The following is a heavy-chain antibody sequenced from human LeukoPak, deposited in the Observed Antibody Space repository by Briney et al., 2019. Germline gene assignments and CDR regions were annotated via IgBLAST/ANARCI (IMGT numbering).Heavy chain of an antibody. CDR3: AKTFPYGTTWYGFCDY. D-gene: IGHD3-3*01. V-gene: IGHV3-23*01. CDR2: FRGSGDT. CDR1: GFPFSNNV. Sequence: GGSLRLSCAASGFPFSNNVMSWVRQAPGRGLDWLSAFRGSGDTYYADSVKGRFTISRDNSKNMLYLQMNSLRAEDTAVYYCAKTFPYGTTWYGFCDYWGQGALVTVSS. J-gene: IGHJ4*02.